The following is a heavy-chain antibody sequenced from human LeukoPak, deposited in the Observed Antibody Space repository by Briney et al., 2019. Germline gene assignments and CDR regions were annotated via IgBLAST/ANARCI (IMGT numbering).Heavy chain of an antibody. Sequence: SETLSLTCAVYGGSFSGYYWSWIRQPPGKGLEWIGEINHSGSTNYSPSLKSRVTLSVDTSKNQFSLRLSSVTAADTAVYYCARGRGRWLQSYRLNWFDPWGQGTLVTVSS. D-gene: IGHD5-24*01. V-gene: IGHV4-34*01. CDR1: GGSFSGYY. CDR2: INHSGST. CDR3: ARGRGRWLQSYRLNWFDP. J-gene: IGHJ5*02.